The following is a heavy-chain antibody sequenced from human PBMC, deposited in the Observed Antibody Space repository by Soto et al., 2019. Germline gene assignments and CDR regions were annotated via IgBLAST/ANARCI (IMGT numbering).Heavy chain of an antibody. Sequence: GGSLRLSCAVSGFTYSDHYMDWVRQAPGKGLEWLGRSRNKANSYSTEYAASVKGRFTVSRDDSDNSLYLQMDSLITEDTAVYFCASATSGWPPSIHYWGQGTLVTVSS. CDR1: GFTYSDHY. CDR2: SRNKANSYST. V-gene: IGHV3-72*01. CDR3: ASATSGWPPSIHY. D-gene: IGHD6-19*01. J-gene: IGHJ4*02.